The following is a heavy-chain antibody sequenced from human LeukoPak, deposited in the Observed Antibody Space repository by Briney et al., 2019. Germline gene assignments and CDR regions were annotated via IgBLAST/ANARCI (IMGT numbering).Heavy chain of an antibody. CDR3: ARDQWIQLCCYYMDV. D-gene: IGHD5-18*01. V-gene: IGHV1-18*01. Sequence: ASEKVSCKASGYTFTSYGISWVRQAPGQGLEWMGWISAYNGNTNYAQKFQGRVTMTTDTSTNTAYMELRSLGSDDTAVYYCARDQWIQLCCYYMDVWGKGTTVTVSS. CDR2: ISAYNGNT. CDR1: GYTFTSYG. J-gene: IGHJ6*03.